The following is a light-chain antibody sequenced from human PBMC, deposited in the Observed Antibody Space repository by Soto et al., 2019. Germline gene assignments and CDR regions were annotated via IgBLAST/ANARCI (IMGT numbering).Light chain of an antibody. CDR1: QSVSRNY. CDR3: HHYGVSPIYT. Sequence: ETVLTQSPGTLSLSPGATATLSCRASQSVSRNYLAWFQQKPGQAPRLLIYGASTRATGIPDRFSGSGSGTYFTLTISRLEPEDFAVYYCHHYGVSPIYTFGPGTKLAFK. CDR2: GAS. J-gene: IGKJ3*01. V-gene: IGKV3-20*01.